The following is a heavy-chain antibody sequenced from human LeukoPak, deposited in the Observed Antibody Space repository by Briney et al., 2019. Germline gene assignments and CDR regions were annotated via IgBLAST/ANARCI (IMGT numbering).Heavy chain of an antibody. J-gene: IGHJ2*01. CDR1: GASISSYY. V-gene: IGHV4-59*08. Sequence: SETLSLTCTVSGASISSYYWSWIRQPPGKGLEWIGYIYYSGSTNYNPSLKSRVTISVDTSKNQSSLKLSSVTAADTAVYYCARRGNSYGCWYFDLWGRGTLVTVSS. CDR2: IYYSGST. D-gene: IGHD5-18*01. CDR3: ARRGNSYGCWYFDL.